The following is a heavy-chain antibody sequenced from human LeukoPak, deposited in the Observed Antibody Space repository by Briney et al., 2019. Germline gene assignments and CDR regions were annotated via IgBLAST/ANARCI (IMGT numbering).Heavy chain of an antibody. Sequence: GGSLTLSCAASGFTFSSYAMHWVRQAPGKGLEWVAVISYDGSNKYYADSVKGRFTISRDNSKNTLYLQMNSLRAEDTAVYYCARDLQGIAAAGPRANDYWGQGTLVTVSS. CDR3: ARDLQGIAAAGPRANDY. CDR1: GFTFSSYA. CDR2: ISYDGSNK. V-gene: IGHV3-30-3*01. D-gene: IGHD6-13*01. J-gene: IGHJ4*02.